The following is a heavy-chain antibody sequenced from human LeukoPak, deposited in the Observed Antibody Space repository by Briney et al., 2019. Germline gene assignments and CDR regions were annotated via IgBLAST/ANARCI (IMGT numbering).Heavy chain of an antibody. CDR3: AKLSDSSGWTYYYAMDV. CDR1: RFTFSSYA. CDR2: ISGSGGST. Sequence: GGSLRLSCAASRFTFSSYAVSWVRQAPGKGLEWVSAISGSGGSTYYADSVKGRFTISRDNSKNTLYLQTNSLRAEDTAVYYCAKLSDSSGWTYYYAMDVWGQGTTVTVSS. D-gene: IGHD6-19*01. V-gene: IGHV3-23*01. J-gene: IGHJ6*02.